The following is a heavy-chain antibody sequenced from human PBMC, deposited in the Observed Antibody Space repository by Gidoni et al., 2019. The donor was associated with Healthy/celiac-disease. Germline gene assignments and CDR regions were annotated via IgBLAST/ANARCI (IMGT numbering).Heavy chain of an antibody. CDR3: AREKEGRVGATTWHY. Sequence: QVQLVQSGAEVKKPGASVKVSCKASGYTFTGYYMHWVRQAPGQGLEWMGWINPNSGGTNYAQKFQGRVTMTRDTSISTAYMELSRLRSDDTAVYYCAREKEGRVGATTWHYWGQGTLVTVSS. CDR2: INPNSGGT. D-gene: IGHD1-26*01. V-gene: IGHV1-2*02. CDR1: GYTFTGYY. J-gene: IGHJ4*02.